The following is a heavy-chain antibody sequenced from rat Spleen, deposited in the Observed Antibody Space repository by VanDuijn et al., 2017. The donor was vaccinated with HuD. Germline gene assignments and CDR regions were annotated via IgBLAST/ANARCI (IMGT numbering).Heavy chain of an antibody. CDR2: ISPIGGST. Sequence: EVQLVESGGGLVQPGRSLKLSCAASGFTFSNFDMAWVRQAPTKGLEWVASISPIGGSTYYRDSVKGRFTLSRDNAKSTLYLQMDSLRSEDPATYYCARQRGGYSSAHFDYWGQGVMVPVSS. CDR1: GFTFSNFD. V-gene: IGHV5-25*01. CDR3: ARQRGGYSSAHFDY. J-gene: IGHJ2*01. D-gene: IGHD1-11*01.